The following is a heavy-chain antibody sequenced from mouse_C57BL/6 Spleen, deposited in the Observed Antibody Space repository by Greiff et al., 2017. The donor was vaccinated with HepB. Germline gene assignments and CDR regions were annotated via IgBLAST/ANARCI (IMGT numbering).Heavy chain of an antibody. CDR3: TSGSYGLSYYFDY. V-gene: IGHV1-15*01. Sequence: QVQLQQSGAELVWPGASVTLSCKASGYTFTDYEMHWVKQTPVHGLEWIGAIDPETGGTAYNQKFKGKAILTADKSSSTAYMELRSLTSEDSAVYYCTSGSYGLSYYFDYWGQGTTLTVSS. CDR1: GYTFTDYE. CDR2: IDPETGGT. D-gene: IGHD1-1*02. J-gene: IGHJ2*01.